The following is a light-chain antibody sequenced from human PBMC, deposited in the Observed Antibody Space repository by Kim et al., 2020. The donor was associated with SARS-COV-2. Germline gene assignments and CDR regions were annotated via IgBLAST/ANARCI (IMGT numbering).Light chain of an antibody. CDR1: SSNIGNNY. V-gene: IGLV1-51*01. Sequence: GQKVTISCSGSSSNIGNNYVYWYRQLPGTAPKLLIYDNNKRPSGIPDRFSGSKSGTSATLGITGLQTGDEADYYCGTWDTSLSAGVFGGGTQLTVL. CDR2: DNN. CDR3: GTWDTSLSAGV. J-gene: IGLJ3*02.